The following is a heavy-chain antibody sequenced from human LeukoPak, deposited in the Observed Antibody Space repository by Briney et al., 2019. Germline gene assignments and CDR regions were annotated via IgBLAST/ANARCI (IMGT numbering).Heavy chain of an antibody. V-gene: IGHV3-23*01. D-gene: IGHD2-2*01. J-gene: IGHJ4*02. CDR3: AKDGSSTTWYSVADY. CDR2: ISGSGGTT. Sequence: PGGSLRLSCAASGFTFSSYSMNWVRQAPGKGLEWVSGISGSGGTTYYANSVKGRFTISRDNSKNTLYLQMNSLRTEDTAVYYCAKDGSSTTWYSVADYWGQGTLVTVSS. CDR1: GFTFSSYS.